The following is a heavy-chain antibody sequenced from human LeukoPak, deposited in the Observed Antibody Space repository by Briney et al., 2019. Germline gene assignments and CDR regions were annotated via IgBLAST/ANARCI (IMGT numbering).Heavy chain of an antibody. CDR2: INHSGST. Sequence: NPSETLSLTCAVYGGSFSGYYWSWIRQPPGKGLEWIGEINHSGSTNYNPSLKSRVTISVDTSKNQFSLKLSSVTAADTAVYYCARGLPGLFDIWGQGTMVTVSS. D-gene: IGHD1-14*01. CDR3: ARGLPGLFDI. CDR1: GGSFSGYY. J-gene: IGHJ3*02. V-gene: IGHV4-34*01.